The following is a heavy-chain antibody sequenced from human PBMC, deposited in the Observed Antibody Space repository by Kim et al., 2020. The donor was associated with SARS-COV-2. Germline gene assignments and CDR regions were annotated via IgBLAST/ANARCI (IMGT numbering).Heavy chain of an antibody. CDR3: VRNFLDDGWDLDDY. Sequence: LDPVKGRFTISRDNAENSLYLQMNSLSGDDTAVYYCVRNFLDDGWDLDDYWGQGTLVTVSS. J-gene: IGHJ4*02. V-gene: IGHV3-7*03. D-gene: IGHD3-3*01.